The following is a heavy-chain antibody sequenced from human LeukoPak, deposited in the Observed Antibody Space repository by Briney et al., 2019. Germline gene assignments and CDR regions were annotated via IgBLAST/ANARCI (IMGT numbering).Heavy chain of an antibody. D-gene: IGHD2-15*01. CDR2: IYYSGST. Sequence: SETLSLTCTVSGGSISSYYWSWIRQPPGKGLEWIGYIYYSGSTNYNPSLKSRVTISVDTSKNQFSLKLSSVTAADTAVYYCARVSGYCSGGSCYAIDYWGQGTLVTVSS. CDR1: GGSISSYY. J-gene: IGHJ4*02. V-gene: IGHV4-59*01. CDR3: ARVSGYCSGGSCYAIDY.